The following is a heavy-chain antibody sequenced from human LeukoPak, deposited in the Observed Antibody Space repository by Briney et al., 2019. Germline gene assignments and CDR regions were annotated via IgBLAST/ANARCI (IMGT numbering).Heavy chain of an antibody. CDR3: ARITMGATSANFYYYFLDA. J-gene: IGHJ6*03. D-gene: IGHD3-3*01. Sequence: GGSLRLSCTASGFTFGDYAMSWVRQAPGKGLEYVSAIISHGGSTHYADSVKGRFTVSRDNSKNTLYLQLDSLRAEDMAVYYCARITMGATSANFYYYFLDAWGKGTTVTVSS. CDR1: GFTFGDYA. CDR2: IISHGGST. V-gene: IGHV3-64*02.